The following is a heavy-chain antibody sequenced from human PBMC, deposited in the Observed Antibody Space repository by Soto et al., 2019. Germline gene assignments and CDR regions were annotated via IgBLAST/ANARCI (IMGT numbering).Heavy chain of an antibody. CDR2: ISYDGSRG. V-gene: IGHV3-30*03. Sequence: QVQLVESGGGVVQPGGSLRLSCAASGFIFSHYGMHWVRQAPGKGLEWVAVISYDGSRGYYIDSVRGRFTISRDNSKNTVSLQMNSLRSEDTAIYYCASDPPPGPTGQFAYFYMDVWGKGTTVTVSS. CDR3: ASDPPPGPTGQFAYFYMDV. J-gene: IGHJ6*03. CDR1: GFIFSHYG. D-gene: IGHD4-17*01.